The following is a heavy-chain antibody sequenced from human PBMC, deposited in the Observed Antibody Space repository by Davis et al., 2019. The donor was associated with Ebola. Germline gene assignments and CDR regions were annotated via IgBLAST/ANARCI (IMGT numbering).Heavy chain of an antibody. D-gene: IGHD1-26*01. CDR3: ARERNSGSYSGGFDP. Sequence: AASVKVSCKASGGTFSSYAISWVRQAPGQGLEWMGGIIPIFGTANYAQKFQGRVTITADESTNTAYMELSSLRSEDTAVYYCARERNSGSYSGGFDPWGQGTLVTVSS. CDR1: GGTFSSYA. V-gene: IGHV1-69*13. J-gene: IGHJ5*02. CDR2: IIPIFGTA.